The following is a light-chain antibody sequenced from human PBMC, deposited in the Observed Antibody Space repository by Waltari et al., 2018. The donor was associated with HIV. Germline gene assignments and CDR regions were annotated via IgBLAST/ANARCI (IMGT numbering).Light chain of an antibody. CDR1: QSVLYSSSNKNS. J-gene: IGKJ2*01. CDR3: QQYYNTPYT. CDR2: WAS. V-gene: IGKV4-1*01. Sequence: DLVMTQYQDSLAVSLGERATIRCKSSQSVLYSSSNKNSLAWYQQNPGPPPKLLIYWASTREPGVPDRFSGSVSGTDFTLTISSLQAEDVAVYYCQQYYNTPYTFGQGTKVEIK.